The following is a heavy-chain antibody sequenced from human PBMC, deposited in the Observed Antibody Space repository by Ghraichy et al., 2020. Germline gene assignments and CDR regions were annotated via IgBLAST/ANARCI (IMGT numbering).Heavy chain of an antibody. V-gene: IGHV3-33*01. CDR3: ARDGSVEHYYYYYYMDV. D-gene: IGHD5-24*01. Sequence: SCAASGFTFSSYGMHWVRQAPGKGLEWVAVIWYDGSNKYYADSVKGRFTISRDNSKNTLYLQMNSLRAEDTAVYYCARDGSVEHYYYYYYMDVWGKGTTVTVSS. CDR2: IWYDGSNK. CDR1: GFTFSSYG. J-gene: IGHJ6*03.